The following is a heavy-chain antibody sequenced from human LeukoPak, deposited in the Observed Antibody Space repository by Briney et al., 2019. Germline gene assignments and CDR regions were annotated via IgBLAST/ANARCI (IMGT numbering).Heavy chain of an antibody. CDR1: GGTFSSYA. J-gene: IGHJ4*02. CDR2: IIPIFGTA. CDR3: AREGWLQSSFDY. V-gene: IGHV1-69*13. Sequence: SVKVSCKASGGTFSSYAISWVRQAPGQGLEWMGGIIPIFGTANYAQKFQGRVTITADESTSTAYMELSSLRSEDTAVYYCAREGWLQSSFDYWGQGTLVTVSS. D-gene: IGHD5-24*01.